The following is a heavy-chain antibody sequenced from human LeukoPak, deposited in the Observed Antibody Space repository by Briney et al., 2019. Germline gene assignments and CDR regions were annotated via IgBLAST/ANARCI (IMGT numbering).Heavy chain of an antibody. CDR2: ISSSSSYI. CDR1: GFTFSSYS. Sequence: GSLRLSCAASGFTFSSYSMNWVRQAPGKGLEWVSSISSSSSYIYYADSVKGRFTISRDNAKNSLYLQMNSLRAEDTAVYYCAREEEVAAAGTGYFDYWGQGTLVTVSS. J-gene: IGHJ4*02. V-gene: IGHV3-21*01. D-gene: IGHD6-13*01. CDR3: AREEEVAAAGTGYFDY.